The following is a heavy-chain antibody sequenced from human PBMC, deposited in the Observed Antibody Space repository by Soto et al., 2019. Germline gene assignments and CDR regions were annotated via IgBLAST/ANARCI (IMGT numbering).Heavy chain of an antibody. J-gene: IGHJ4*02. CDR3: ARGSSSWYID. CDR2: INHSGST. V-gene: IGHV4-34*01. Sequence: VQLLESGGGLVQPGGSLRLSCAASGFTFSSYAMSWVRQAPGKGLEWIGEINHSGSTNYNPSLKSRVTISVDTSKNQFSLKLSSVTAADTAVYYCARGSSSWYIDWGQGTLVTVSS. D-gene: IGHD6-13*01. CDR1: GFTFSSYA.